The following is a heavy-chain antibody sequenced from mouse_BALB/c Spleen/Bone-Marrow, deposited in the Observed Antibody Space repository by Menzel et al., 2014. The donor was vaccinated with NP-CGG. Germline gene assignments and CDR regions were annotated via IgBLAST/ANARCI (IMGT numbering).Heavy chain of an antibody. D-gene: IGHD2-3*01. CDR2: IYPYNGGT. J-gene: IGHJ3*01. CDR1: GYTFTDYN. V-gene: IGHV1S29*02. Sequence: VQLKESGPELVKPGASVKISCKASGYTFTDYNMHWVKQSHGRSLEWIGYIYPYNGGTGYIQKFKSKATLTVDNSSSTAYMELRSLTSEDSAVYYCARGWLLSWFAYWGQGTLVTVSA. CDR3: ARGWLLSWFAY.